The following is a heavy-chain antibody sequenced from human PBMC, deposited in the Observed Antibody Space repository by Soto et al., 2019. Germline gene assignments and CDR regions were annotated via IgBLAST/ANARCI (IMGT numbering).Heavy chain of an antibody. Sequence: VQLVESGGGVVQPGRSLRLSCAASGFVYSTYAMHWVRLSPGKGLEWVALIWNDGTKEYYVDSVKGRFTISRDNSQNTLNLQMDSLRAEDTAVYFCVRAIPSQCSSNWLYWYFDLWGRGTQVTVSS. D-gene: IGHD6-13*01. CDR3: VRAIPSQCSSNWLYWYFDL. CDR1: GFVYSTYA. CDR2: IWNDGTKE. J-gene: IGHJ2*01. V-gene: IGHV3-33*01.